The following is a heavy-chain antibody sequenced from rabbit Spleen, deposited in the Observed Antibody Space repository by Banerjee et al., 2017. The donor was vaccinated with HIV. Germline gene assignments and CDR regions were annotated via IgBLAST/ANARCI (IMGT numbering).Heavy chain of an antibody. V-gene: IGHV1S47*01. CDR2: IDPIFGST. CDR1: GFDFSSYG. Sequence: QEQLVESGGGPVQPGGSLKLSCKASGFDFSSYGVSWVRQAPGKGLEWIGYIDPIFGSTYYANWVNGRFTISRHNAQNTLYLQLNSLTAADTGSYFCVRDQAGDAGYGPWYFNLWRPGTLVTVS. J-gene: IGHJ4*01. D-gene: IGHD4-2*01. CDR3: VRDQAGDAGYGPWYFNL.